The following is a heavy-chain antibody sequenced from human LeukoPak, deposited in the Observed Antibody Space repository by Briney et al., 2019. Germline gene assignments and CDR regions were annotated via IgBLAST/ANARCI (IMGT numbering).Heavy chain of an antibody. CDR2: IYYSGST. D-gene: IGHD3-16*02. V-gene: IGHV4-61*01. CDR3: ARGGSYRSFDY. CDR1: GGSVSSGSYY. J-gene: IGHJ4*02. Sequence: SETLSLTCTVSGGSVSSGSYYWSWIRQPPGKGLEWIGYIYYSGSTNYNPSLKSRVTISVDTSKNQFSLKLNSVTAADTAVYYCARGGSYRSFDYWGQGTLVTVSS.